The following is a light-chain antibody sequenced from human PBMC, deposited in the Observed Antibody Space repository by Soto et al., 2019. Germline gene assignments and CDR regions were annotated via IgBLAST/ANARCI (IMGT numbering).Light chain of an antibody. Sequence: EIVITQSPAILSCSRCEIATLAFMDSQSVSINLAWYQQKPGQAPRLLISDASTRATGIPARFSGSGSGTEFTLTISSLQSEDFALYYCHQYNSWPPGTFGQGTKVDIK. J-gene: IGKJ2*01. CDR1: QSVSIN. CDR2: DAS. V-gene: IGKV3-15*01. CDR3: HQYNSWPPGT.